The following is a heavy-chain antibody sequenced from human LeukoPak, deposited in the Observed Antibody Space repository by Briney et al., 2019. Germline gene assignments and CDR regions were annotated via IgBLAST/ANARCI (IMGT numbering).Heavy chain of an antibody. CDR2: FYYTGST. D-gene: IGHD6-19*01. CDR3: ARSFSGRGDAFDI. V-gene: IGHV4-59*01. Sequence: SEPLALTCTVSGGPIGSYYWSWIRQPPGKGLEGIGYFYYTGSTDYNPSLKSRATISVDTSKNQFSRKLRSVTAADTAVYYCARSFSGRGDAFDIWGQGTMVTVSS. CDR1: GGPIGSYY. J-gene: IGHJ3*02.